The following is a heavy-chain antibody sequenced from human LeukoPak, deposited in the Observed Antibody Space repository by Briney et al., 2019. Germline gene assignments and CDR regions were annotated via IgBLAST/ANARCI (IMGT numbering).Heavy chain of an antibody. D-gene: IGHD5-18*01. CDR1: GYTFSSYA. V-gene: IGHV3-23*01. J-gene: IGHJ4*02. Sequence: SCKASGYTFSSYAMSWVRQAPGKGLEWVSAISGSGGSTYYADSVKGRFTISRDNSKNTPYLQMNSLRAEDTAVYYCAKDSAPYSCGDAFDYRGQGTLVTVSS. CDR2: ISGSGGST. CDR3: AKDSAPYSCGDAFDY.